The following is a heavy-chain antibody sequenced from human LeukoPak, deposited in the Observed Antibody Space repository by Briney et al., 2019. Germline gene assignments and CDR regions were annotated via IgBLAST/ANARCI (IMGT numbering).Heavy chain of an antibody. D-gene: IGHD2-2*02. CDR1: GFTFSSYG. CDR3: AKGGADIAVLPAAIPFDY. J-gene: IGHJ4*02. CDR2: IPYDGSNE. Sequence: PGGSLRLSCAASGFTFSSYGMHWGRQAPGKGLEWVAFIPYDGSNEYYAASVKGRFTISRDNSKNTLYLQMNSLRAEDTAVYYCAKGGADIAVLPAAIPFDYWGQGTLVTVSS. V-gene: IGHV3-30*02.